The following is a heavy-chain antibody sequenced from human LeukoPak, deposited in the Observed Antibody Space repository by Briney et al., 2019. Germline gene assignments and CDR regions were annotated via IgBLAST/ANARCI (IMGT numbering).Heavy chain of an antibody. CDR3: ARNEGSGWYLDY. Sequence: GGSLRLSCAASGFTFNTYAIHWARQAPGKGLEWVALISYDGTNKYYADSVKGRFTISRDNSKNTLYLQTNSLRTEDTAVYYCARNEGSGWYLDYWGQGTLVTVSS. V-gene: IGHV3-30-3*01. CDR1: GFTFNTYA. D-gene: IGHD6-19*01. CDR2: ISYDGTNK. J-gene: IGHJ4*02.